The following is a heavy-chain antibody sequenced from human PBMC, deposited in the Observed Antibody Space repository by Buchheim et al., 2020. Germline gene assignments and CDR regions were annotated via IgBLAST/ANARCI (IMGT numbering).Heavy chain of an antibody. V-gene: IGHV3-23*01. CDR2: INAVSTST. Sequence: EVQILESGGGLVQPGGSLRLSCAASGFDFSNYAMSWVRQGPGKGLEWVSTINAVSTSTYYADSVKGRFTISRDNSRNTLYLQMNNLRDEDTALYYCTDLFDYWRQG. CDR1: GFDFSNYA. J-gene: IGHJ4*02. CDR3: TDLFDY.